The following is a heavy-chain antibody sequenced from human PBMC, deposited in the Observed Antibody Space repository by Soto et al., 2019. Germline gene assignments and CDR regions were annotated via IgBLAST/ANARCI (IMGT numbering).Heavy chain of an antibody. J-gene: IGHJ3*01. Sequence: EVQLVESGGGLVKPGGSLRLSCAASGFTFSSYSMNWVRQAPGKGLEWVSSISSSSIYIYYADSVKGRFTISRDNAENSLYLQMNSLRDEDTAVYYCARDADSSSLYDGAFDFWRKGRMLTVSS. CDR3: ARDADSSSLYDGAFDF. V-gene: IGHV3-21*01. D-gene: IGHD6-13*01. CDR2: ISSSSIYI. CDR1: GFTFSSYS.